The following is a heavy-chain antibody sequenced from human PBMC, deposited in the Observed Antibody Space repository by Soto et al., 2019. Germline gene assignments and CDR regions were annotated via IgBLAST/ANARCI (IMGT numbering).Heavy chain of an antibody. V-gene: IGHV1-69*13. CDR2: IIPVFGTA. Sequence: SVKVSCKTSGGPFSRHAISWVRQAPGQGVEWMGGIIPVFGTANYAQKFQRRVTITADESTSTAHMELSNLRSEDTAVYYCARDGIINIWPYYFGMDVWGQGTRVTV. J-gene: IGHJ6*02. D-gene: IGHD3-9*01. CDR1: GGPFSRHA. CDR3: ARDGIINIWPYYFGMDV.